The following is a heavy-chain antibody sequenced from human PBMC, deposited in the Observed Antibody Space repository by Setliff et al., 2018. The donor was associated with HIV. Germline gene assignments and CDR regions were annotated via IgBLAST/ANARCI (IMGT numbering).Heavy chain of an antibody. Sequence: EASVKVSCKASGYTFTSYAMHWVRQAPGQRLEWMGWINAGNGNTKYSQEFQGRVTITRDTSASTAYMELSSLRSEDMAVYYCARETYYYDSSGYYWGDAFDIWGQGTMVTVSS. CDR2: INAGNGNT. D-gene: IGHD3-22*01. CDR3: ARETYYYDSSGYYWGDAFDI. J-gene: IGHJ3*02. V-gene: IGHV1-3*03. CDR1: GYTFTSYA.